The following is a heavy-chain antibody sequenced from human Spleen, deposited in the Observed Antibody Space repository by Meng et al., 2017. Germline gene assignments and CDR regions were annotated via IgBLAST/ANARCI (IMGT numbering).Heavy chain of an antibody. J-gene: IGHJ6*02. D-gene: IGHD3/OR15-3a*01. CDR2: IYYSGST. CDR1: GGSISSGGYY. V-gene: IGHV4-61*08. Sequence: SETLSLTCTVSGGSISSGGYYWSWIRQHPGKGLEWIGYIYYSGSTNYNPSLKSRVNISVDTSKNQFSLKLSSVTAADTAVYYCARYDFRYYYYGMDVWGQGTTVTVSS. CDR3: ARYDFRYYYYGMDV.